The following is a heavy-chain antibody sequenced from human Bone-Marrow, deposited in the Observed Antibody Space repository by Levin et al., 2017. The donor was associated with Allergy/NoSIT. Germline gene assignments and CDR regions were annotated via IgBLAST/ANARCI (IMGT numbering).Heavy chain of an antibody. CDR2: IWYHGSDK. Sequence: PGGSLRLSCAASGFTFSSYGMHWVRQAPGKGLEWVTAIWYHGSDKYYADSVKGRFTVSRDNSKNTLYLQMNSLGAEDTAVYYCAKDLTRSGSGSDSPPIGYYYCYGMDVWGQGTTVTVSS. CDR1: GFTFSSYG. CDR3: AKDLTRSGSGSDSPPIGYYYCYGMDV. D-gene: IGHD3-10*01. V-gene: IGHV3-33*06. J-gene: IGHJ6*02.